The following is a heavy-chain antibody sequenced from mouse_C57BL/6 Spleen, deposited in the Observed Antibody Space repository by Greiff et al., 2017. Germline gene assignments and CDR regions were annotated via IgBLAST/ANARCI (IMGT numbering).Heavy chain of an antibody. CDR1: GYAFSTYW. CDR2: FYPGDGDT. V-gene: IGHV1-80*01. J-gene: IGHJ2*01. D-gene: IGHD1-3*01. CDR3: SRKWYCYYFDY. Sequence: QVHVKQSGAELVKPGASVKISCKASGYAFSTYWMNWVKQRPGKGLEWIGLFYPGDGDTNYNGKFKGKATLTADKSSSTASMQLRSLTSDDSAVFFCSRKWYCYYFDYWGQGTTLTVSS.